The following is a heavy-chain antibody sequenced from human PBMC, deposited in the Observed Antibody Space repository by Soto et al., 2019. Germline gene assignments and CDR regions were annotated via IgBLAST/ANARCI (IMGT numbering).Heavy chain of an antibody. Sequence: SVKVSCKASGGTFSSYAISWVRQAPGQGLEWMGGIIPIFGTANYAQKFQGRVTITADESTSTAYMELSSLRSEDTAVYYCERLGAAAGPYYYYGIDVWGQGTTVTVSS. J-gene: IGHJ6*02. CDR3: ERLGAAAGPYYYYGIDV. V-gene: IGHV1-69*13. D-gene: IGHD6-13*01. CDR2: IIPIFGTA. CDR1: GGTFSSYA.